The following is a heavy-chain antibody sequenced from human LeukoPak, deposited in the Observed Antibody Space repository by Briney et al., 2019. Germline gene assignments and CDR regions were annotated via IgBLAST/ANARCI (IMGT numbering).Heavy chain of an antibody. CDR2: INPSGGNT. Sequence: ASVKVSCKASGYTFTRYYMHWVRQAPGQGLEWMGIINPSGGNTNYAQKFQGRVTMTRDMSTSTVYMELSSLRSEDTAVYYCARERSSGYNDAFNIWGQGTMVTVSS. D-gene: IGHD3-22*01. V-gene: IGHV1-46*01. CDR3: ARERSSGYNDAFNI. CDR1: GYTFTRYY. J-gene: IGHJ3*02.